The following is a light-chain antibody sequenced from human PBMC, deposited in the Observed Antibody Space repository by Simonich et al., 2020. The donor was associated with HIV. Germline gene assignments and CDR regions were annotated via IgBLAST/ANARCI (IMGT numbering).Light chain of an antibody. CDR2: WAS. CDR3: QQYNNWPRT. Sequence: DIVMTQSPDSLAVSLGERATINCKSSQSILYSSNNMNYLTWYQQKPGQPPKLLIYWASTRESGVPDRFSGSGSGTDFTLTISSLQAEDVAVYYCQQYNNWPRTFGQGTQVEIK. J-gene: IGKJ1*01. V-gene: IGKV4-1*01. CDR1: QSILYSSNNMNY.